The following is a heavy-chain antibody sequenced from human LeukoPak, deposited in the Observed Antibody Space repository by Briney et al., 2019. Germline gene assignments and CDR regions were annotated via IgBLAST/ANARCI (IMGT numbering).Heavy chain of an antibody. CDR1: GRSIDNYY. D-gene: IGHD3-3*01. Sequence: SGTLSLTCTVSGRSIDNYYWGWIRQSPGKGLEYIAYIFYNGRTNYNLSLKSRVTISVDTSKNQFSLKLNYVTAADTAVYYCARHYFWSGFDYWGQGALVSVSS. J-gene: IGHJ4*02. CDR2: IFYNGRT. V-gene: IGHV4-59*08. CDR3: ARHYFWSGFDY.